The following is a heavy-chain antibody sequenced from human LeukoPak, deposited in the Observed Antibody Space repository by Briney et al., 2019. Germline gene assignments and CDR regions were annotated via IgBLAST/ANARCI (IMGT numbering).Heavy chain of an antibody. Sequence: SETLSLTCNVSGGSISSYSWSWIRQPAGQGLEWIGRIYTSGSTTYNPSLKSGVTTSDDTPKTEYSVKRSSGTAADTAVYYCAISYHLLRPYAFDIWGQGTMVTVSS. J-gene: IGHJ3*02. D-gene: IGHD2-2*01. CDR1: GGSISSYS. CDR2: IYTSGST. CDR3: AISYHLLRPYAFDI. V-gene: IGHV4-4*07.